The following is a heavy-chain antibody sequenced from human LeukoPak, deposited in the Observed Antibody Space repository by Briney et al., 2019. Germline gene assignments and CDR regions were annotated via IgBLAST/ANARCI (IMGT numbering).Heavy chain of an antibody. D-gene: IGHD5/OR15-5a*01. V-gene: IGHV3-74*01. J-gene: IGHJ2*01. CDR3: ARVSDWYFDL. CDR1: GFTFSRYW. Sequence: PGGSLRLSCAASGFTFSRYWMHWVRQAPGKGLEWVARITDTASSTIYADSVKGRFTISRDNAKNTLSLHMNSLGDEDTAVYYCARVSDWYFDLWGRGTLVTVSS. CDR2: ITDTASST.